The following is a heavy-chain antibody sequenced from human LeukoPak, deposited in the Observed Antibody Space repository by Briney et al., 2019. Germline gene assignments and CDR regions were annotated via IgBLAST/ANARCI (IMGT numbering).Heavy chain of an antibody. Sequence: KPSETLSLTCTVSGGSISSYYWSWIRQPPGKGLEWIGYIYHTGSTNYNPSLKSRVTISVDTSKNRFSLKLSSVTAADTAVYYCARQRFVGGELLGHFDYWGQGTLVTVPS. V-gene: IGHV4-59*08. D-gene: IGHD1-26*01. CDR3: ARQRFVGGELLGHFDY. J-gene: IGHJ4*02. CDR1: GGSISSYY. CDR2: IYHTGST.